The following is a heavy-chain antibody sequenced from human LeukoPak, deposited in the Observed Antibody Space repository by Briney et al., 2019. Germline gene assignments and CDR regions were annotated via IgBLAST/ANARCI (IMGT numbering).Heavy chain of an antibody. J-gene: IGHJ2*01. V-gene: IGHV4-34*01. D-gene: IGHD3-10*01. CDR1: GGSFSTYY. CDR2: ISYSGNT. Sequence: SEPLSLTCAVYGGSFSTYYWTWIRQPPGKGLEWIAEISYSGNTNYNPSLKSRVTIGTSKNEISLNLTSVTAADTAVYYCARHGFDPVQNVAHWYFDLWGRGTLVTVS. CDR3: ARHGFDPVQNVAHWYFDL.